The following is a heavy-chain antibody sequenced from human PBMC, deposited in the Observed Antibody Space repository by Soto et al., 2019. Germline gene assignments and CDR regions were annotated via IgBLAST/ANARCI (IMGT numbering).Heavy chain of an antibody. D-gene: IGHD2-2*01. Sequence: GESLKISCTGFGYTFTTFWISWVRQMPGRGLEWMGRIDPRDSYTNYSPSFQGHVTISVDKSISTAYLQWGSLKASDTAMYYCARLYCSSSTCDSWFDPWGQGTLVTVSS. J-gene: IGHJ5*02. CDR3: ARLYCSSSTCDSWFDP. CDR2: IDPRDSYT. V-gene: IGHV5-10-1*01. CDR1: GYTFTTFW.